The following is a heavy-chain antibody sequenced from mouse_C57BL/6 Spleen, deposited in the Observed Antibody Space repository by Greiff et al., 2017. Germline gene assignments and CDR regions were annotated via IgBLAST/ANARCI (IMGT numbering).Heavy chain of an antibody. D-gene: IGHD6-2*01. Sequence: DVKLQESGPVLVKPGASVKMSCKASGYTFTDYYMNWVKQSHGKSLEWIGVINPYNGGTSYNQKFKGKATLTVDKSTSTAYMELNSLTSEDSAVYYCARFSSYAMDYWGQGTSVTVSS. V-gene: IGHV1-19*01. CDR2: INPYNGGT. J-gene: IGHJ4*01. CDR3: ARFSSYAMDY. CDR1: GYTFTDYY.